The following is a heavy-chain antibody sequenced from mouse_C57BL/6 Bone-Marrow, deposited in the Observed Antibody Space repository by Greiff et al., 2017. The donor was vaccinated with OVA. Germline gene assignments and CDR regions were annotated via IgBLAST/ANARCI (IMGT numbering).Heavy chain of an antibody. J-gene: IGHJ4*01. Sequence: QVQLKESGAELVRPGTSVKLSCKASGYTFTSYWMHWAKQRPGQGLEWIGVIDPSDSYTNYNQKFKGKATLTVDTSSSTAYMQLSSLTSEDSAVYYCAREDYYAMDYWGQGTSVTVSS. CDR1: GYTFTSYW. V-gene: IGHV1-59*01. CDR3: AREDYYAMDY. CDR2: IDPSDSYT.